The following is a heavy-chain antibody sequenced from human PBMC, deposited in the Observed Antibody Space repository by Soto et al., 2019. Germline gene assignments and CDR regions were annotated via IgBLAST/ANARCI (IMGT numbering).Heavy chain of an antibody. D-gene: IGHD3-10*01. V-gene: IGHV4-61*01. CDR1: GGSISSSSYY. CDR3: TREGYDSGANWFDP. Sequence: SETLSLTCTVSGGSISSSSYYWGWIRQPPGKGLEWIGYIYYSGSTNYNPSLKSRVTISVDTSKNQVSLTLNYVTAADTAVYYCTREGYDSGANWFDPWGQGTLVTVSS. CDR2: IYYSGST. J-gene: IGHJ5*02.